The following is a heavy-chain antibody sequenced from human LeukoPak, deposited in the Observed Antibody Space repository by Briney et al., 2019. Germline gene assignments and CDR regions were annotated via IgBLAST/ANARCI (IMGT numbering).Heavy chain of an antibody. V-gene: IGHV3-30*02. J-gene: IGHJ4*02. CDR1: GFTFDNYG. CDR3: AKDVPAAYFDY. CDR2: IRSDGSIK. D-gene: IGHD2-2*01. Sequence: GGSLRLSCAASGFTFDNYGMHWVRQAPGKGLEWVAFIRSDGSIKYYADSVKGRFTISRDNSKNTLYLQVNSLRAEDTAVYFCAKDVPAAYFDYWGQGTLVTVSS.